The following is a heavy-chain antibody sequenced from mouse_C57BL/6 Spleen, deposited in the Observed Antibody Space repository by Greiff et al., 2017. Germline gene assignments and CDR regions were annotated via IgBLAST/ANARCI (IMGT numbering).Heavy chain of an antibody. J-gene: IGHJ4*01. D-gene: IGHD1-1*01. CDR2: IDPENGDT. Sequence: EVQLQQSGAELVRPGASVKLSCTASGFNIKDDYMHWVKQRPEQGLEWIGWIDPENGDTEYASKFQGKATLTTDTSSNTAYLHLSRLTSEDTAVYFCTLYYYGTSLYAMDYWGQGTSVTVSS. CDR1: GFNIKDDY. V-gene: IGHV14-4*01. CDR3: TLYYYGTSLYAMDY.